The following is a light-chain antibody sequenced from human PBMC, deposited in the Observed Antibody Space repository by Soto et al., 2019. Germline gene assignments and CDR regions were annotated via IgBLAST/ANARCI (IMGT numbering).Light chain of an antibody. CDR1: QSVSSSY. V-gene: IGKV3-20*01. J-gene: IGKJ5*01. CDR3: QQYGSYPMT. CDR2: GAS. Sequence: EIVLTQSPGTLSLSLGERATLSCRASQSVSSSYLAWYQQKPGQAPRLLIYGASSRATGIPDRFSGSGSGTDFTLTISRLEPEDFAVYYCQQYGSYPMTFGKGTRRRLN.